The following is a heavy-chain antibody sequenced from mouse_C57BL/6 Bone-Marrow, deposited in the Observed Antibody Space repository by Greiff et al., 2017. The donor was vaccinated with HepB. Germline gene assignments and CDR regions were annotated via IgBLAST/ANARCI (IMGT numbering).Heavy chain of an antibody. CDR1: GYTFTSYT. CDR2: INPSSGYT. CDR3: ARDGPWFAY. J-gene: IGHJ3*01. V-gene: IGHV1-4*01. Sequence: VQLQESGAELARPGASVKMSCKASGYTFTSYTMHWVKQRPGQGLEWIGYINPSSGYTKYNQKFKDKATLTADKSSSTAYMQLSSLTSEDSAVYYCARDGPWFAYWGQGTLVTVSA. D-gene: IGHD2-3*01.